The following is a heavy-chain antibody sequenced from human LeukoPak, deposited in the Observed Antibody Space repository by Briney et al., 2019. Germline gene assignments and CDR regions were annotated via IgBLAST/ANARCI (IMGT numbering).Heavy chain of an antibody. CDR3: ARLKSGNIFDY. CDR2: FYSGGST. CDR1: GFTVSSNY. V-gene: IGHV3-53*01. D-gene: IGHD1-26*01. J-gene: IGHJ4*02. Sequence: GGSLRLSCAASGFTVSSNYMSWVRQAPGKGLEWVSIFYSGGSTYYADSVKGRFTISRDNSKNTLYLQMNSLRAEDTAVYYCARLKSGNIFDYWGQGTLVTVSS.